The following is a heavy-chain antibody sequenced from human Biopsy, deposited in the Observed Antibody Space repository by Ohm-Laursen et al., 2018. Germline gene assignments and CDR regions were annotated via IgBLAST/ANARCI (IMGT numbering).Heavy chain of an antibody. Sequence: SDTLSLTCPVFGKTFSDYQWSWIRQPPGKGLEWIGQINRAGTTNYNPSLKSRVSISADASKYEFSLRLTPVTAADTAVYLCGNEVHGRDYWGLGAQVTVSS. J-gene: IGHJ4*02. V-gene: IGHV4-34*08. CDR3: GNEVHGRDY. D-gene: IGHD2-15*01. CDR1: GKTFSDYQ. CDR2: INRAGTT.